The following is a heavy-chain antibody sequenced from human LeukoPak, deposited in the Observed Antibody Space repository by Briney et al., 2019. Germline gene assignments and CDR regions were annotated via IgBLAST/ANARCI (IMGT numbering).Heavy chain of an antibody. D-gene: IGHD3-22*01. CDR3: ARPPYYYDSSGYFDY. V-gene: IGHV3-30-3*01. J-gene: IGHJ4*02. CDR1: GFTFSSYA. Sequence: GGSLRLSCAASGFTFSSYAMHWVRQAPGKGLEWVAVISYDGSNKYYADSVKGRLTISRDNSKNTLYLQMNSLRAEDTAVYYCARPPYYYDSSGYFDYWGQGTLVTVSS. CDR2: ISYDGSNK.